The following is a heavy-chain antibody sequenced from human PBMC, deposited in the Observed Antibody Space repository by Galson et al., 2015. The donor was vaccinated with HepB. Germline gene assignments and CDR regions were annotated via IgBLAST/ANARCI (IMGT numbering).Heavy chain of an antibody. CDR2: INAGNGNT. Sequence: SVKVSCKASGYTFTSYAMHWVRQAPGQRLEWMGWINAGNGNTKYSQKFQGRVTITRDTSASTAYMELSSLRSEDTAVYYCASRYYDILTGYSTFDYWGQGTLVTVSS. V-gene: IGHV1-3*01. CDR1: GYTFTSYA. D-gene: IGHD3-9*01. CDR3: ASRYYDILTGYSTFDY. J-gene: IGHJ4*02.